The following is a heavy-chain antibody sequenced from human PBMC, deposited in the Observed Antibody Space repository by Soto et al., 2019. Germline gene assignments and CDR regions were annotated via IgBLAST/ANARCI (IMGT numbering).Heavy chain of an antibody. CDR1: GFTFSSYA. Sequence: GGSLRLSCAASGFTFSSYAMSWVRQAPGKGLEWVSAISGSGGSTYYADSVKGRFTISRDNSKNTLYLQMNSLRAEDTAVYYCAKGGLTGTTYHYYYYMDVWGKGTTVTVSS. J-gene: IGHJ6*03. CDR3: AKGGLTGTTYHYYYYMDV. D-gene: IGHD1-1*01. V-gene: IGHV3-23*01. CDR2: ISGSGGST.